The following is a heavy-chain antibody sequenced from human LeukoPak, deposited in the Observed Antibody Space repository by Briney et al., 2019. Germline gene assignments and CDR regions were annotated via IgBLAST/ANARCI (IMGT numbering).Heavy chain of an antibody. D-gene: IGHD3-16*02. CDR3: AKSGIMITFGGVIVLPYFDY. CDR2: ISGSGGST. Sequence: PGGSLRLSCAASGFTFSSYAMTWLRQAPGKGLEWVSAISGSGGSTYYADSVKGRFTISRDNSKNTLYLQMNSLRAEDTAVYYCAKSGIMITFGGVIVLPYFDYWGQGTLVTVSS. CDR1: GFTFSSYA. V-gene: IGHV3-23*01. J-gene: IGHJ4*02.